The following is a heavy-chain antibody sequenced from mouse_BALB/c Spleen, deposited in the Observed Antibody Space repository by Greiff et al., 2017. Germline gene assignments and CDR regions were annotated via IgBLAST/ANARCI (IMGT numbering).Heavy chain of an antibody. D-gene: IGHD3-2*02. CDR2: ISSGGSNT. CDR3: TRQAVCLDY. V-gene: IGHV5-6-4*01. CDR1: GFTFSSYT. Sequence: EVKLVESGGGLVKPGGSLKLSCAASGFTFSSYTMSWVRQTPEKRLEWVATISSGGSNTYYPDSVKGRFTISKDNAKNTMYLQMSSLKSEDTAMYYCTRQAVCLDYWGQGTTLTVSS. J-gene: IGHJ2*01.